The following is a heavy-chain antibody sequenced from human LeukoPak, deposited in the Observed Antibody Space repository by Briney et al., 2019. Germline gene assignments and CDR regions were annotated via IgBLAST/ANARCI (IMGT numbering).Heavy chain of an antibody. D-gene: IGHD1-26*01. CDR2: INHSGST. V-gene: IGHV4-34*01. CDR1: GGSFSGYY. J-gene: IGHJ1*01. CDR3: AIHEDGSRYSQH. Sequence: SETLSLTCAVYGGSFSGYYWSWIRQPPGKGLEWVGEINHSGSTNYNPSLKSRVTISVDTSKNQFSLKLSSVTAADTAVYYCAIHEDGSRYSQHWGQGTLVTVSS.